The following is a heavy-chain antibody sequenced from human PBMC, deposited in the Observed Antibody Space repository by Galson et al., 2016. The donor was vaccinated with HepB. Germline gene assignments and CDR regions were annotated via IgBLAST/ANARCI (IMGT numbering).Heavy chain of an antibody. CDR3: ARGSVKIYGEVVRGNGLDD. V-gene: IGHV1-69*13. Sequence: SVKVSCKASGGTSNWDAITWVRQAPGQGLEWMGGIIPVFGRAKYAQKFQGRITITADEATGSANMELRSLRYDDTAVYYCARGSVKIYGEVVRGNGLDDWGQGTTVTVSS. CDR1: GGTSNWDA. J-gene: IGHJ6*02. CDR2: IIPVFGRA. D-gene: IGHD3-3*01.